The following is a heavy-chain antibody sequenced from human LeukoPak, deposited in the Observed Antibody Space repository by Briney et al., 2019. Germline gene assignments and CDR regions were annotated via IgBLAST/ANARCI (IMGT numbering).Heavy chain of an antibody. Sequence: GGSLRLSCAASGFTVSSNYMSWVRQAPGKGLEWVSVIYSGGSTYYADSVKGRFTISRDNAKNSLYLQMNSLRAEDTAVYYCARDRMVVTSDAFDIWGQGTMVTVSS. D-gene: IGHD4/OR15-4a*01. V-gene: IGHV3-66*01. J-gene: IGHJ3*02. CDR3: ARDRMVVTSDAFDI. CDR2: IYSGGST. CDR1: GFTVSSNY.